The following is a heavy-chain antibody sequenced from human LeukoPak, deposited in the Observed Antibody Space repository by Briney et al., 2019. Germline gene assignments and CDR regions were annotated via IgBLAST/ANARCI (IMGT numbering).Heavy chain of an antibody. CDR2: IYHSGST. CDR1: GYSISSGYY. D-gene: IGHD3-22*01. J-gene: IGHJ3*02. Sequence: PSETLSLTCAVSGYSISSGYYWGWIRQPPGKGLEWIGNIYHSGSTYYNPSLKSRVTISVDTSKNQFSLKLSSVTAADTAVYYCARADYYDSSGNAFDIWGQGTMVTVSS. CDR3: ARADYYDSSGNAFDI. V-gene: IGHV4-38-2*01.